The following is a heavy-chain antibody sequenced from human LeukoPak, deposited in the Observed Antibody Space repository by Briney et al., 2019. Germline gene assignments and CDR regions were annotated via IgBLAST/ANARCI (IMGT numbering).Heavy chain of an antibody. CDR3: AMVLWQSGRPGP. D-gene: IGHD4/OR15-4a*01. CDR2: IDHSGGS. J-gene: IGHJ5*02. V-gene: IGHV4-34*01. Sequence: SETLSLTCAVYGGSLINYYWSWIRQSPGKGLEWIGDIDHSGGSSYNPALMSRVTMSIDPSRNQFYLKINSVTASDTAVYYCAMVLWQSGRPGPWDQGSLVTVSS. CDR1: GGSLINYY.